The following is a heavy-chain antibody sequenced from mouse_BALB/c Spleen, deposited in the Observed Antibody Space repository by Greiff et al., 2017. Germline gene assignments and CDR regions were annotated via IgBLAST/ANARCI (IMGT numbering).Heavy chain of an antibody. CDR2: IDPANGNT. CDR1: GFNIKDTY. D-gene: IGHD3-3*01. CDR3: ARGDHGAMDY. Sequence: EVQLHQSGAELVKPGASVKLSCTASGFNIKDTYMHWVKQRPEQGLEWIGRIDPANGNTKYDPKFQGKATITADTSSNTAYLQLSSLTSEDTAVYYCARGDHGAMDYWGQGTSVTVSS. V-gene: IGHV14-3*02. J-gene: IGHJ4*01.